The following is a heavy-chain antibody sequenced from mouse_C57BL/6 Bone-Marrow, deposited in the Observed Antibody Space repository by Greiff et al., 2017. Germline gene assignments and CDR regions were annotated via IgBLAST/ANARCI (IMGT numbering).Heavy chain of an antibody. CDR3: LIYYDYDGDY. D-gene: IGHD2-4*01. J-gene: IGHJ2*01. V-gene: IGHV1-82*01. Sequence: QVQLQQSGPELVKPGASVKISCKASGYAFSSSWMNWVKQRPGTGLEWIGRIYPGAGDTNYNGKFKGKATLTADKSSSTAYMHLSSLTSEDSAVYFCLIYYDYDGDYWGQGTTLTVSS. CDR1: GYAFSSSW. CDR2: IYPGAGDT.